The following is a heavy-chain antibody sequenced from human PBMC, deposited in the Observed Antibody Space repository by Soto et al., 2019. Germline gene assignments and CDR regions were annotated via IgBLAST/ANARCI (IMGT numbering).Heavy chain of an antibody. V-gene: IGHV3-21*06. CDR2: ISSTTNYI. CDR3: ARGSEELPTDFDY. J-gene: IGHJ4*02. CDR1: GFTFTRYS. Sequence: GGSLRLSCAASGFTFTRYSMNWVRQAPGKGLEWVSSISSTTNYIYYGDSMKGRFTISRDNGKNSLYLEMHSLRAEXXAVXXXARGSEELPTDFDYWGQXXXXTVS. D-gene: IGHD1-7*01.